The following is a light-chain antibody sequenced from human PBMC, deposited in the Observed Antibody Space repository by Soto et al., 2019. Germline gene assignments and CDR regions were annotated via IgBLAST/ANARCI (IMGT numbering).Light chain of an antibody. Sequence: EIVLTQSPGTLSLSPGERATLSYRASQSVSYSYLAWYQQKPGQAPRLLIYGASSRATGIPDRFSGSGSGTDFTLTISRLEPEDFAVYYCQQYGSSPRTFGQGTKVEIK. V-gene: IGKV3-20*01. CDR2: GAS. CDR1: QSVSYSY. CDR3: QQYGSSPRT. J-gene: IGKJ1*01.